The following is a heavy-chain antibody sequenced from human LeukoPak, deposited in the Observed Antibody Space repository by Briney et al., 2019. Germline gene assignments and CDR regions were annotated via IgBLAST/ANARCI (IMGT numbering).Heavy chain of an antibody. D-gene: IGHD3-10*01. CDR2: INPNSGDT. V-gene: IGHV1-2*02. J-gene: IGHJ4*02. CDR1: GYKFTPYY. CDR3: ARDLYFGSGTSYKEVFDY. Sequence: ASVKVSCKASGYKFTPYYMQWVRQAPEQGLEWMGWINPNSGDTNYAQKLQGRVTMRRDTSISTAYMELCRLRSDGTAVYYCARDLYFGSGTSYKEVFDYWGQGTLVTVSS.